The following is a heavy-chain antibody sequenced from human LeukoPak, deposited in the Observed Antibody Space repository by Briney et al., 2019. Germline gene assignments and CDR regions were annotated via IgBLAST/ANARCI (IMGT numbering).Heavy chain of an antibody. Sequence: SVKVSCKASGGTFSSYAISWVRQAPGQGLEWMGRIIPILGIANYAQKFQGRVSITADKSTSTAYMELSSLRSEDTAVYYCASSRDSGSYYWAFDYWGQGTLVTVSS. D-gene: IGHD1-26*01. J-gene: IGHJ4*02. V-gene: IGHV1-69*04. CDR3: ASSRDSGSYYWAFDY. CDR1: GGTFSSYA. CDR2: IIPILGIA.